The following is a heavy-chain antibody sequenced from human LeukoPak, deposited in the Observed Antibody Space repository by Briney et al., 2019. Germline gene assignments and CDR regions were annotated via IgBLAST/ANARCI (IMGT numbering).Heavy chain of an antibody. V-gene: IGHV3-30*02. Sequence: PGGSLRLSCAASGFTFSGSGMHWVRQAPGKGLEWVTFIRYDGSNEYYTDSVKGRFTISRDNSKNTLYLQMDSLRAEDTAVYYCARDYDFWSGYYSPTRGYFGYWGQGTPVTVSS. J-gene: IGHJ4*02. CDR3: ARDYDFWSGYYSPTRGYFGY. CDR2: IRYDGSNE. D-gene: IGHD3-3*01. CDR1: GFTFSGSG.